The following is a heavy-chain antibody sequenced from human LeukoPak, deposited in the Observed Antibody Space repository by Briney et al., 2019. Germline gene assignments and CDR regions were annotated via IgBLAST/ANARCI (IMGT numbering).Heavy chain of an antibody. CDR1: GFTFSSYG. J-gene: IGHJ4*02. CDR3: AKGRYFDWSYCYFDY. V-gene: IGHV3-23*01. CDR2: ISGSGGST. Sequence: PGGSLRLSCAASGFTFSSYGLNWVRQAPGKGLEWVSVISGSGGSTYYADSVKGRFTISRDNSKNTLYLQMNSLRAEDTAVYYCAKGRYFDWSYCYFDYWGQGTLVTVSS. D-gene: IGHD3-9*01.